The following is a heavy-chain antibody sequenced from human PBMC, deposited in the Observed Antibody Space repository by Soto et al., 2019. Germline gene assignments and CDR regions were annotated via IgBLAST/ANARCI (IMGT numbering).Heavy chain of an antibody. J-gene: IGHJ6*03. Sequence: GASVKVSCKASGYTFTSYDINWVRQATGQGLEWMGWMNPNSGNTGYAQKFQGRVTMTRNTSISTAYMELSSLRSEDTAVYYCARGKNSVGRQQPPGDYYYYMDVWGKGTTVTVSS. V-gene: IGHV1-8*01. CDR3: ARGKNSVGRQQPPGDYYYYMDV. CDR1: GYTFTSYD. CDR2: MNPNSGNT. D-gene: IGHD6-13*01.